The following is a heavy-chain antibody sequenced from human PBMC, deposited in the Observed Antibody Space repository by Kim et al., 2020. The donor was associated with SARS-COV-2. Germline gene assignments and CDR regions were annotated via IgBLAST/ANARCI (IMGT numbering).Heavy chain of an antibody. CDR3: GRGSRDTAIAY. CDR2: T. J-gene: IGHJ4*02. Sequence: TNSNPSLKSRVTISVDTSKNQFSRKLSCVTAADTVVYYCGRGSRDTAIAYWGQGTLVTVSS. V-gene: IGHV4-59*09. D-gene: IGHD5-18*01.